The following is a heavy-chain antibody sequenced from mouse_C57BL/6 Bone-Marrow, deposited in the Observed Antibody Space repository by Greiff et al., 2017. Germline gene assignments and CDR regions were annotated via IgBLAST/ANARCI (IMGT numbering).Heavy chain of an antibody. V-gene: IGHV1-7*01. J-gene: IGHJ1*03. CDR1: GYTFTSSW. CDR3: ARSYYSNYVYWYFDV. D-gene: IGHD2-5*01. CDR2: INPSSGYT. Sequence: QVQLPPPGAELAKPGASVKLSCKASGYTFTSSWMHWVKQRPGQFLEWIGYINPSSGYTKYNQKFKDKATLTADKSSSTAYMQLSSLTYEDSAVYYCARSYYSNYVYWYFDVWGTGTTVTVSS.